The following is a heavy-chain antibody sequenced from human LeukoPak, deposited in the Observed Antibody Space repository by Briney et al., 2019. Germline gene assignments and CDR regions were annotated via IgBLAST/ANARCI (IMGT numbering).Heavy chain of an antibody. Sequence: SETLSLTCTISDYSISSGYYWGWIRQPPGKGLEWIGSIYHSGSTYYNPSLKSRVTISVDTSKNQFSLKLTSVTAADTAVHYCARSLSTTGTKYWGQGTLVTVSS. CDR3: ARSLSTTGTKY. CDR1: DYSISSGYY. D-gene: IGHD1-7*01. CDR2: IYHSGST. V-gene: IGHV4-38-2*02. J-gene: IGHJ4*02.